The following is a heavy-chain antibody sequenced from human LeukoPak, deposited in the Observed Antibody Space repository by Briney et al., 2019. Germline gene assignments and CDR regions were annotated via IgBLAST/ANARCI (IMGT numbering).Heavy chain of an antibody. CDR1: GGFFSAFF. J-gene: IGHJ3*02. CDR2: INHSGST. CDR3: ARGLVLNAFDI. D-gene: IGHD2/OR15-2a*01. Sequence: KTSETLSLTCAVSGGFFSAFFWRWIRQPPGKGLEWIGEINHSGSTNYNPSLKSRVTISVDTSKNQFSLKLSSVTAADTAVYYCARGLVLNAFDIWGQGTMVTVSS. V-gene: IGHV4-34*01.